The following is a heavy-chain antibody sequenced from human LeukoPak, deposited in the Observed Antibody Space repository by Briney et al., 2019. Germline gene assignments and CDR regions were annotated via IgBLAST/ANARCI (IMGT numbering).Heavy chain of an antibody. Sequence: ASVKVSCKASGYTFTGYHMHWVRQAPGQGLEWMGWINPSSGGTNYAQTFQGRVTMTRDTSISTAYMELSSLRSDDTAVYYCARGRSSWYGTNNWFDPWGQGTLVTVSS. CDR3: ARGRSSWYGTNNWFDP. J-gene: IGHJ5*02. CDR2: INPSSGGT. V-gene: IGHV1-2*02. CDR1: GYTFTGYH. D-gene: IGHD6-13*01.